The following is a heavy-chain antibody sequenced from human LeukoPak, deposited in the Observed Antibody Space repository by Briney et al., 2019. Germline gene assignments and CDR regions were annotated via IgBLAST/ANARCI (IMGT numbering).Heavy chain of an antibody. V-gene: IGHV1-69*01. J-gene: IGHJ4*02. CDR1: GTTFRSYA. CDR3: ARATSANEYSYGFHFDY. CDR2: IIPSFGTV. Sequence: SVKVSCKASGTTFRSYAINWVRQAPGQGLEWMGAIIPSFGTVKYAQKFQGRVTMTADESTSTAYMDLNYLRSDDTAVYYCARATSANEYSYGFHFDYWGQGTLVTVSS. D-gene: IGHD5-18*01.